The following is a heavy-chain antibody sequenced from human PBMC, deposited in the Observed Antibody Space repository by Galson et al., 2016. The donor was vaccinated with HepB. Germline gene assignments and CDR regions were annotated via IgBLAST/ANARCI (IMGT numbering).Heavy chain of an antibody. V-gene: IGHV3-21*01. J-gene: IGHJ4*02. CDR2: ISSSSAYK. CDR3: ARPHRGVSGVVTPLDY. CDR1: GFTFTTYS. Sequence: SLRLSCAASGFTFTTYSMNWVRQAPGKGLEWVSSISSSSAYKYYADSVRGRFTISRDNAKSSLYLQMYSLRGEDTAVYYCARPHRGVSGVVTPLDYWGQGTLVTVSS. D-gene: IGHD3-3*01.